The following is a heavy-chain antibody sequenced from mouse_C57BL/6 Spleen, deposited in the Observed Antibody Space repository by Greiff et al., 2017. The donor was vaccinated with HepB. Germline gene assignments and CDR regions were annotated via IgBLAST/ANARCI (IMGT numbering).Heavy chain of an antibody. V-gene: IGHV1-55*01. CDR2: IYPGSGST. CDR3: ARWGQLRLQEGLAY. Sequence: QVQLQQPGAELVKPGASVKMSCKASGYTFTSYWITWVKQRPGQGLEWIGDIYPGSGSTNYNEKFKNKATLTVDTSSSTAYMQLSSLTSEDSAVYYCARWGQLRLQEGLAYWGQGTLVTVAA. D-gene: IGHD3-2*02. J-gene: IGHJ3*01. CDR1: GYTFTSYW.